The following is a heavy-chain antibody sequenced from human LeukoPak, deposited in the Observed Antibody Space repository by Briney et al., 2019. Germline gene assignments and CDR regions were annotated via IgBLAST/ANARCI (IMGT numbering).Heavy chain of an antibody. CDR2: IYYSGST. J-gene: IGHJ3*02. CDR1: GGSISSSSYY. D-gene: IGHD3-22*01. CDR3: ARRYYYDSSGSSAFDI. V-gene: IGHV4-39*01. Sequence: SETLSLTCTVSGGSISSSSYYWGWIRQPPGKGLEWIGSIYYSGSTYYNPSLKSRVTISVDTSKNQFSLKLSPVTAADTAVYYCARRYYYDSSGSSAFDIWGQGRMVTVSS.